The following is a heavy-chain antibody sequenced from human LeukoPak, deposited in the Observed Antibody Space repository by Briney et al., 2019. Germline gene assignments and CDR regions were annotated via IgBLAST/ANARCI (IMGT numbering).Heavy chain of an antibody. D-gene: IGHD4-17*01. CDR2: INPHSGVT. CDR1: GYIFTGYY. Sequence: ASVKVSCKASGYIFTGYYMHWVRQAPGQGLEWMGRINPHSGVTNSAQKFQGRVTMTRDTSISTAYMELSRLKSDDTAVYYCARASRPTVTIDPYYFDYWGQGTLVTVSS. J-gene: IGHJ4*02. V-gene: IGHV1-2*06. CDR3: ARASRPTVTIDPYYFDY.